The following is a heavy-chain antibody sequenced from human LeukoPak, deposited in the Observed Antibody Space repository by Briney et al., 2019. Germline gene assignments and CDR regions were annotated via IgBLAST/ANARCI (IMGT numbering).Heavy chain of an antibody. CDR1: GFTFSNYE. Sequence: PGGSLRLSCAASGFTFSNYEMNWVRQAPGQGLEWVSSISASGSSSWYADSVKGRFTIYRDNSRNTLSLQMNSLRAEDTAHYYCATHYSDYVNWFDPWGQGTLVTVSS. V-gene: IGHV3-23*01. J-gene: IGHJ5*02. CDR3: ATHYSDYVNWFDP. CDR2: ISASGSSS. D-gene: IGHD4-11*01.